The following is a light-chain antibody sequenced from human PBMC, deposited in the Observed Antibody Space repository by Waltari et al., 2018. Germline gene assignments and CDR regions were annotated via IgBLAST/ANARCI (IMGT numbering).Light chain of an antibody. CDR2: DTS. CDR3: LLSYSGVQV. V-gene: IGLV7-46*01. J-gene: IGLJ2*01. CDR1: TGSGTSVHY. Sequence: QAVVTQEPSLTVSPGGTVTLTCGPRTGSGTSVHYPYWLQQKPGQTPRTLIFDTSNKHSWTPARFSGSLLGGKGALTLSGAQPEDEADYYCLLSYSGVQVFGGGTKLTVL.